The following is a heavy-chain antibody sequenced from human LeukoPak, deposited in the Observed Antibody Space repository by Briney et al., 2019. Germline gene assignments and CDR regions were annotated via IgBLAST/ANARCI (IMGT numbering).Heavy chain of an antibody. D-gene: IGHD2-15*01. V-gene: IGHV3-21*01. Sequence: GGSLRLSCAASGFTFSSYSMNWVRLAPGKGLEWVSSISSSSSYIYYADSVKGRFTISRDNAKNSLYLQMNSLRAEDTAEYYCARDKSRYCSGGSCYSAAPVDYWGQGTLVAVSS. J-gene: IGHJ4*02. CDR2: ISSSSSYI. CDR3: ARDKSRYCSGGSCYSAAPVDY. CDR1: GFTFSSYS.